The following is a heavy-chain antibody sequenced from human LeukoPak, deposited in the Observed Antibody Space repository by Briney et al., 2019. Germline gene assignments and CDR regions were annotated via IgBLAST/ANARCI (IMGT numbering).Heavy chain of an antibody. V-gene: IGHV3-7*01. CDR3: ARVLSDYDYVWGSYRYVYFDY. J-gene: IGHJ4*02. CDR2: INQDGSEK. D-gene: IGHD3-16*02. CDR1: GFTFSGYW. Sequence: PGGSLRLSCAASGFTFSGYWMSWVRQAPGKGLEWVANINQDGSEKYYVDSVKGRFTISRDNAKNSLYLQVNSLRAEDTAVYYCARVLSDYDYVWGSYRYVYFDYWGQGTLVTVSS.